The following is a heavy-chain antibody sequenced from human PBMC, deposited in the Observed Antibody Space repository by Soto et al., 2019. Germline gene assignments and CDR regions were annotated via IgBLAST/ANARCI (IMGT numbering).Heavy chain of an antibody. Sequence: SETLSLTCTVSGGSISSYYWSWIRQPPGKGLEWIGYIYYSGSTNSNPSLKSRVTISVDTSKNQFSLKLSSVTAADTAVYYCAKDEGGPRSTIYYFDYWGQGTLVTVSS. CDR3: AKDEGGPRSTIYYFDY. D-gene: IGHD3-9*01. CDR2: IYYSGST. J-gene: IGHJ4*02. V-gene: IGHV4-59*01. CDR1: GGSISSYY.